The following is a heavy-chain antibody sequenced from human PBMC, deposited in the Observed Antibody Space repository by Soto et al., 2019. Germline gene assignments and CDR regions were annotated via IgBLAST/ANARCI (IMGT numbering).Heavy chain of an antibody. CDR3: ARDMGKLITPAH. J-gene: IGHJ1*01. D-gene: IGHD7-27*01. V-gene: IGHV4-31*03. Sequence: PSETLSLTCTVSGGSIRSGVYNWSWIRQLPGKGLEWIGYIFHTGNTYYNPSLKSRVTISVDTSQNQFSLRLSSVTAADTALYYCARDMGKLITPAHWGQGVLVTVSS. CDR2: IFHTGNT. CDR1: GGSIRSGVYN.